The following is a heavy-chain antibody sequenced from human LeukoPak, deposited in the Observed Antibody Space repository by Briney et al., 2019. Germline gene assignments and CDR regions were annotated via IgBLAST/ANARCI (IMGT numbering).Heavy chain of an antibody. J-gene: IGHJ1*01. CDR3: ARDYSSGWYGYFQH. Sequence: GSSVKVSFKASGGTFSSYAISWVRQAPGQGLEWMGGIIPIFGTANYAQKFQGRVTITTDESTSTAYMELSSLRSEDTAVYYCARDYSSGWYGYFQHWGQGTLVTVSS. CDR1: GGTFSSYA. D-gene: IGHD6-19*01. CDR2: IIPIFGTA. V-gene: IGHV1-69*05.